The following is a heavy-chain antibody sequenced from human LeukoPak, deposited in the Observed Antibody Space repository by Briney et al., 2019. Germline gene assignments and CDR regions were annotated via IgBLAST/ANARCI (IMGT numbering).Heavy chain of an antibody. V-gene: IGHV4-59*12. CDR2: IYYSGST. D-gene: IGHD5-18*01. CDR3: ARGPVQLWLPDY. Sequence: SETLSLTCTVSGGSISSYYWSWIRQPPGKGLEWIGYIYYSGSTNYNPSLKSRATISVDTSKNQFSLKLSSVTAADTAVYYCARGPVQLWLPDYWGQGTLVTVSS. CDR1: GGSISSYY. J-gene: IGHJ4*02.